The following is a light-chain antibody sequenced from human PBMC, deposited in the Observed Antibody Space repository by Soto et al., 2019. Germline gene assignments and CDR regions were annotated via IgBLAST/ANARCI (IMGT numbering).Light chain of an antibody. J-gene: IGLJ1*01. CDR1: SSDVGGYNY. CDR2: EVN. V-gene: IGLV2-14*01. CDR3: SSYTSSSTYV. Sequence: QSALTQPASVSGSPGQSITISRTGTSSDVGGYNYVSWSQQHPGKAPQLMIYEVNNRPSGVSNRFSGSKSGNTASLTISGLQAEDEADYYCSSYTSSSTYVFGTGTKLTVL.